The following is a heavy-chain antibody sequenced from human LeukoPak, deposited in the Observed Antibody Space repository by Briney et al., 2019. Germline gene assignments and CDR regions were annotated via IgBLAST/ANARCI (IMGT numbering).Heavy chain of an antibody. D-gene: IGHD3-10*01. V-gene: IGHV5-51*01. CDR3: ARSLMVRGVIRWFDP. Sequence: GGALKIFFKGSGCNFNRYWIVRVRQMPGKGLEWMGIIYPGDSDTKYSPSFQGQVTISADKSISTAYLQWSSLKASDTAMYYCARSLMVRGVIRWFDPWGQGTLVTVSS. CDR2: IYPGDSDT. J-gene: IGHJ5*02. CDR1: GCNFNRYW.